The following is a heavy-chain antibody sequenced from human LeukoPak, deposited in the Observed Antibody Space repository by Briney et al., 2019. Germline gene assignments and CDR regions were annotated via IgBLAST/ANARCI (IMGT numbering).Heavy chain of an antibody. CDR2: IYYSGST. V-gene: IGHV4-59*01. CDR3: ARDGSPPYNWNDAHYLDY. D-gene: IGHD1-20*01. Sequence: PSETLSLTCTVSGGSISSYYWSWIRQPPGKGLEWIGYIYYSGSTNYNPSLKSRVTISVDTSKNQFSLKLSSVTAADTAVYYCARDGSPPYNWNDAHYLDYWGQGTLVTVSS. J-gene: IGHJ4*02. CDR1: GGSISSYY.